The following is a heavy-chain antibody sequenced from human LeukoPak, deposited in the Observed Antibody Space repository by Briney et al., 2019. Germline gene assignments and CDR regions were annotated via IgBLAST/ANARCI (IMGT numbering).Heavy chain of an antibody. V-gene: IGHV4-59*01. D-gene: IGHD3-10*01. CDR3: ARASYYYGSGVWDYYYYYGMDV. CDR2: IYYSGST. J-gene: IGHJ6*04. Sequence: SETLSLTCTVSGGSISSYYWSWIRQPPGKGLEWIGYIYYSGSTNYNPSLKSRVTISVDTSKSQFSLKLSSVTAADTAVYYCARASYYYGSGVWDYYYYYGMDVWGKGTTVTVSS. CDR1: GGSISSYY.